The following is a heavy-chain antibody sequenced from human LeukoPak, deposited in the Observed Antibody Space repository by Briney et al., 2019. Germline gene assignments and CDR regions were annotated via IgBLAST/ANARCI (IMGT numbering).Heavy chain of an antibody. V-gene: IGHV3-48*01. CDR3: ARDVMAGIADY. D-gene: IGHD6-13*01. CDR2: ISSSSTI. CDR1: GFTFSSYS. J-gene: IGHJ4*02. Sequence: PGGSLRLSCAASGFTFSSYSMNWVRQAPGKGLEWVSYISSSSTIYYADSVKGRFTISRDNAKNSLYLQMNSLRAEDTAVYYCARDVMAGIADYWGQGTLVTVSS.